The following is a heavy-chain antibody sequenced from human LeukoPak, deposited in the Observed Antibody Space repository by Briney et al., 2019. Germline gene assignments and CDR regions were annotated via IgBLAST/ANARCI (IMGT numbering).Heavy chain of an antibody. J-gene: IGHJ4*02. V-gene: IGHV1-69*05. D-gene: IGHD3-22*01. CDR2: IIPIFGTA. CDR1: GGTFSSYA. CDR3: AREHYYDSSGYYPVDY. Sequence: ASVKVSCKASGGTFSSYAISWVRQAPGQGLEWMGGIIPIFGTANYAQKFQGRVTITRDTSASTAYMELSSLRSEDTAVYYCAREHYYDSSGYYPVDYWGQGTLVTVSS.